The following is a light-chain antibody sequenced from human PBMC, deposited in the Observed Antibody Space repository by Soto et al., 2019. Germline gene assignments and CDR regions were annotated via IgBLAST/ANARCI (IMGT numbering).Light chain of an antibody. CDR3: QTWGSGIHYV. V-gene: IGLV4-69*01. J-gene: IGLJ1*01. CDR2: LNSDGSH. CDR1: SGHSSYA. Sequence: LVLTQSPSASASLGASVKLTCTLSSGHSSYAIAWHQQQPEKGPRYLMKLNSDGSHSKGDGIPDRFSGSSSGAERYLTISSLQSEDEADYYCQTWGSGIHYVFGTGTKLTV.